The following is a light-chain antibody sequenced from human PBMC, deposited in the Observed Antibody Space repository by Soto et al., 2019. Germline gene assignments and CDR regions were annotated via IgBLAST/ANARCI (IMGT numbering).Light chain of an antibody. CDR2: EVV. Sequence: QSGLTQPPSASASPGQSVTVSCTGTKNDIGVYDFVYWYQQHPGKAPRLIIYEVVQRPSGVPDRFSGSKSGNTASLTVSGLQAAYEADYFCKSYAGSNIDVFGSGTKV. J-gene: IGLJ1*01. CDR1: KNDIGVYDF. CDR3: KSYAGSNIDV. V-gene: IGLV2-8*01.